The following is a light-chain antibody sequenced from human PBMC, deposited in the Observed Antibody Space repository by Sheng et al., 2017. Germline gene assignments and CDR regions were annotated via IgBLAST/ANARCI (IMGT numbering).Light chain of an antibody. Sequence: ETVLTQSPGTLSLSPGERATLSCRASQSCSSSLAWLQQKPGQAPRLLIYGATSRATGIPDRFSGSGSGADFTLTISGLEPEDVAVYYCQQYGRVFTFGPGTKVDIK. CDR1: QSCSSS. CDR3: QQYGRVFT. J-gene: IGKJ3*01. CDR2: GAT. V-gene: IGKV3-20*01.